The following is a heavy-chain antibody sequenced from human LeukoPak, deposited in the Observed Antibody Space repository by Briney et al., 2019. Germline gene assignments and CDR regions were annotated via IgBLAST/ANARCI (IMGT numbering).Heavy chain of an antibody. Sequence: PSETLSLTCAVYGGSFSFSRYYWSWIRQPPGKGLEWIGEINHSGSTNYNPSLKSRVTISLETSKNQFSLKLSSVTAADPAAYYCARDHRGPNYYYYMDVWGKGTTVTISS. CDR2: INHSGST. CDR1: GGSFSFSRYY. J-gene: IGHJ6*03. V-gene: IGHV4-34*01. D-gene: IGHD3-10*01. CDR3: ARDHRGPNYYYYMDV.